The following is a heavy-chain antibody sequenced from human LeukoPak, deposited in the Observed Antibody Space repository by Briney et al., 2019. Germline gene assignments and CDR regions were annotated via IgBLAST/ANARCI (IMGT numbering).Heavy chain of an antibody. CDR3: ARVIASGRAASADY. V-gene: IGHV3-48*03. D-gene: IGHD2-21*01. Sequence: PGGSLRLSCAVSGFTFDNFDMNWVRQAPGKGLEWVSYILSSGSIIHYADSVKGRFTVSRDNAKKTLYLQMNSLRAEDTATYYCARVIASGRAASADYWGQGTLVTVSS. CDR2: ILSSGSII. CDR1: GFTFDNFD. J-gene: IGHJ4*02.